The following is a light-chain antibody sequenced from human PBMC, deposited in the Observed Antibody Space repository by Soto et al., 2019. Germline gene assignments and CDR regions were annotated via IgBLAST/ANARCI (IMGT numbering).Light chain of an antibody. V-gene: IGLV1-40*01. Sequence: QSVLTQPPSVSGAPGQRVTISCTGSSSNIGAGYDVHWYQQLPGTAPKLLIYGNSNRPSGVPDRFSGSKSGTSASLAITGLQAEDEADYYCQSYDSSLSADPVVFGGGTKLTVL. CDR3: QSYDSSLSADPVV. J-gene: IGLJ2*01. CDR2: GNS. CDR1: SSNIGAGYD.